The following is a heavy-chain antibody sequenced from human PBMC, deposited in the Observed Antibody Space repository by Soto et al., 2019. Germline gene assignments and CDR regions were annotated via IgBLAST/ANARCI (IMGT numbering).Heavy chain of an antibody. CDR1: GGSISSGDYY. V-gene: IGHV4-30-4*01. CDR3: ARGRITMIDIAFDI. Sequence: PSESLSLTCTVSGGSISSGDYYWSWIRQPSGKGLEWIGYIYYSGSTYYNPSLKSRVTISVDTSKNQFSLKLSSVTAADTAVYYCARGRITMIDIAFDIWGQGTMVTVSS. J-gene: IGHJ3*02. CDR2: IYYSGST. D-gene: IGHD3-22*01.